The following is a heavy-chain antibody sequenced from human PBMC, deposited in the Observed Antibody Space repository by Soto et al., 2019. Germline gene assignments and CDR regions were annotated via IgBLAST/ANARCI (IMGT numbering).Heavy chain of an antibody. Sequence: PGGSLRLSCAASGFTFCSYWMSWVRQAPGLGPEWVANIKLDGSEKYHVDSVKGRFTISRDNAKSSLYLQMNSLRAEDTGVYYCARDNIGVVAAAIRSAIEYYYGTDVWGQGATVTVSS. D-gene: IGHD2-2*02. CDR1: GFTFCSYW. CDR2: IKLDGSEK. CDR3: ARDNIGVVAAAIRSAIEYYYGTDV. J-gene: IGHJ6*02. V-gene: IGHV3-7*03.